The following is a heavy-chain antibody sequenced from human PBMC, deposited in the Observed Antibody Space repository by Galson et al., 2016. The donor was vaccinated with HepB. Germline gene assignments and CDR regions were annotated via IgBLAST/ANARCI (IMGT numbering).Heavy chain of an antibody. D-gene: IGHD2-15*01. CDR3: ATLAATGAFDI. J-gene: IGHJ3*02. CDR1: GFNVGNYA. Sequence: SLRLSCAASGFNVGNYALSWVRQAPGKGLEWVATLSDTGTRRDYADSVKGRFTISRDVSKNTLSLQMNSLRPEDTAVYYCATLAATGAFDIWGQGTMVTVSS. V-gene: IGHV3-23*01. CDR2: LSDTGTRR.